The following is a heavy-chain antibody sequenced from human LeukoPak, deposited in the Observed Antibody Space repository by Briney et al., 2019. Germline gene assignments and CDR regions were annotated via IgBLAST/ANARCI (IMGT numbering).Heavy chain of an antibody. J-gene: IGHJ5*02. CDR1: GYTFTGHY. D-gene: IGHD3-3*01. CDR2: INPNSGGT. Sequence: GASVKVSCKASGYTFTGHYMHWVRQAPGQGLEWMGWINPNSGGTNYAQKFQGRVTMTRDTSISTAYMELSRLRSDDTAVYYCAREVFWSGNNWFDPWGRGTLVTVSS. V-gene: IGHV1-2*02. CDR3: AREVFWSGNNWFDP.